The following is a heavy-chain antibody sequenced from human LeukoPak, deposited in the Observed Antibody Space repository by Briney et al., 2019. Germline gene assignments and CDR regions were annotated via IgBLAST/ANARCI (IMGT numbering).Heavy chain of an antibody. Sequence: GGSLRLSCAASGFTFSSYAMHWVRQAPGKGLEWVAVISYDGSNKYYADSVKGRFTISRDNSKNTLYLQMNSLRAEDTAVYYCARDTRYFDLWGRGTLVTVSS. D-gene: IGHD2-15*01. CDR1: GFTFSSYA. V-gene: IGHV3-30-3*01. CDR2: ISYDGSNK. J-gene: IGHJ2*01. CDR3: ARDTRYFDL.